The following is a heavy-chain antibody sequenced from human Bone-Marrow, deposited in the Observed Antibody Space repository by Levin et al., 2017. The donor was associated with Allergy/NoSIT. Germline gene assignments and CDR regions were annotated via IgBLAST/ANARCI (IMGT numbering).Heavy chain of an antibody. CDR3: ARDWALTGIDEPTNLNDH. CDR1: GFTFRNYA. Sequence: GGSLRLSCEASGFTFRNYAMHWVRQAPGKGLEWVAVIWSDGNNQYYAGPVKGRFIISRDNSKNTLYLQMNSLRAEDTGSYYCARDWALTGIDEPTNLNDHWGQGTLVTVSS. V-gene: IGHV3-33*01. D-gene: IGHD3-9*01. J-gene: IGHJ4*02. CDR2: IWSDGNNQ.